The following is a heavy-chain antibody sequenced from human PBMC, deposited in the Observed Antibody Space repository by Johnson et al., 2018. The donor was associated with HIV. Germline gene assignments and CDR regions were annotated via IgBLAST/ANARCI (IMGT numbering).Heavy chain of an antibody. J-gene: IGHJ3*02. D-gene: IGHD3-10*01. CDR3: AREGYYGSGSYNAFDI. CDR2: ISGSGGST. V-gene: IGHV3-23*04. CDR1: GFTFSSYA. Sequence: QLVESGGGVVQPGRSLRLSCAASGFTFSSYAMSWVRQAPGKGLEWVSAISGSGGSTYYADSVKGRFTISRDNSKNTLYLQMNSLRAEDTAVYYCAREGYYGSGSYNAFDIWGQGTMVTVSS.